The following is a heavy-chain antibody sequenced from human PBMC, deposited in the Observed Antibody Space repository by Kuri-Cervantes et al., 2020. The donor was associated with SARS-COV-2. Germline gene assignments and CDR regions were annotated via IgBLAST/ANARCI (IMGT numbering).Heavy chain of an antibody. CDR1: GFTFSSYA. CDR2: ISYDGSNK. D-gene: IGHD1-26*01. V-gene: IGHV3-30-3*01. Sequence: GESLKISCAASGFTFSSYAMHWVRQAPGKGLEWVAVISYDGSNKYYADSVKGRFTISRDNSKNTLYLQMNSLRAEDTAVYYCARENSGSYPDYWGQGTLVTVSS. J-gene: IGHJ4*02. CDR3: ARENSGSYPDY.